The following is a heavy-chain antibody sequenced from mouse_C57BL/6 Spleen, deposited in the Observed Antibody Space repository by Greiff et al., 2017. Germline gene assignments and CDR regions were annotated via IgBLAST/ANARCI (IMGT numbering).Heavy chain of an antibody. CDR3: ARKTRLLVSYAMDY. CDR2: MCPGGGT. CDR1: GFSLTSYA. J-gene: IGHJ4*01. Sequence: QVQLKESGPGLVAPSQSLSITCTVSGFSLTSYAISWVRQPPGRGLEWLGIMCPGGGTNYNSALKSSLSISKDNYKSHVVLKMNSLQTDDTARYYCARKTRLLVSYAMDYWGQGTSVTVSS. V-gene: IGHV2-9-1*01. D-gene: IGHD3-2*02.